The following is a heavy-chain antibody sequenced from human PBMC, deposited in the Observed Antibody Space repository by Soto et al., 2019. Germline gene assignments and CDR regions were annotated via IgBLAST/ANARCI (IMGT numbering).Heavy chain of an antibody. CDR1: GLSFSNSY. V-gene: IGHV4-34*01. CDR2: INDSGST. J-gene: IGHJ5*02. D-gene: IGHD2-2*03. CDR3: ARSLDIVLVPAAMQVGWFDP. Sequence: SETLSLTCAVYGLSFSNSYWSWIRQPPGKGLEWIGEINDSGSTNYNPSLKSRVTMSVDRSKNQFSLKLSSVTAADTAVYYCARSLDIVLVPAAMQVGWFDPWGQGTLVTVS.